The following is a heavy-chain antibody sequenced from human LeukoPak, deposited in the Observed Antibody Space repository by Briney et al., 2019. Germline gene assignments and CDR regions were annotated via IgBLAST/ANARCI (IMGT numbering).Heavy chain of an antibody. CDR3: AGYLYYYDSSGYLPPLDY. J-gene: IGHJ4*02. Sequence: SVKVSCKASGGTFSSYAISWVRQAPGQGLEWMGGIIPIFGTANYAQKFQGRVTITADKSTSTAYMELSSLRSEDTAVYYCAGYLYYYDSSGYLPPLDYWGQGTLVTVSS. CDR1: GGTFSSYA. CDR2: IIPIFGTA. V-gene: IGHV1-69*06. D-gene: IGHD3-22*01.